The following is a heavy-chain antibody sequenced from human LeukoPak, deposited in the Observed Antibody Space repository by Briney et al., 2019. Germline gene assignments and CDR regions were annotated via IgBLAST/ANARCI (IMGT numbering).Heavy chain of an antibody. CDR2: ISWNSGSI. CDR3: AKGDLSSSWGPDFDY. J-gene: IGHJ4*02. CDR1: GFTFDDYA. Sequence: GGSLRLSCAASGFTFDDYAMHWVRQAPGKGLEWVSAISWNSGSIGYADSVKGRFTISRDNAKNSLYLQMNSLRAEDTALYYCAKGDLSSSWGPDFDYWGQGTLVTVSS. D-gene: IGHD6-13*01. V-gene: IGHV3-9*01.